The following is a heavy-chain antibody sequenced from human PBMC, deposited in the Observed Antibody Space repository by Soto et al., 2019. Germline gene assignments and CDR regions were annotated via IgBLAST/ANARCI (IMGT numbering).Heavy chain of an antibody. CDR3: ARVATSWSFDY. CDR2: CRKKANSYTT. Sequence: GSLRLSCAASGFSFSDHHMDWVRQAPGKGLEWVGRCRKKANSYTTEYAASVKGRFTISRDDAQNSLYLQMNSLKTEDTAVYFCARVATSWSFDYWGQGALVTVSS. D-gene: IGHD5-12*01. V-gene: IGHV3-72*01. J-gene: IGHJ4*02. CDR1: GFSFSDHH.